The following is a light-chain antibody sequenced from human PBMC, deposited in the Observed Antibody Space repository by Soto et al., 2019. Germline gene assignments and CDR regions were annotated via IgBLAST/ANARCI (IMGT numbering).Light chain of an antibody. CDR2: DVS. V-gene: IGLV2-14*03. CDR3: SSYTTSLTRV. CDR1: SSDIAVYNF. J-gene: IGLJ3*02. Sequence: QSALTQPASVSGSPGQSITISCIGTSSDIAVYNFVSWYQQHPGRAPKLLIYDVSNRPSGVSDRFSGSKSGNTASLTISGLQSEDEADYYCSSYTTSLTRVFGGGTKVTVL.